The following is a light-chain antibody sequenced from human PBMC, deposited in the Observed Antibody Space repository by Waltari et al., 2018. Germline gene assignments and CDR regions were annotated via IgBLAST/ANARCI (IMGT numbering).Light chain of an antibody. Sequence: DIQMTQSPSSLSASVGDRVTVTCRASQGINKELSWYQQKPGKAPTLLIYGASSLQTGVSSLFSRSGSGTDFTLTISSLQPEDVATYYCRHDYIPPGTFGQGTKVEI. V-gene: IGKV1-27*01. CDR2: GAS. CDR1: QGINKE. CDR3: RHDYIPPGT. J-gene: IGKJ1*01.